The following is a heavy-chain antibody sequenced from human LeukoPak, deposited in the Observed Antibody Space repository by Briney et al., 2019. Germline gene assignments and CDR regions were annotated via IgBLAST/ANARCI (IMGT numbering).Heavy chain of an antibody. J-gene: IGHJ4*02. Sequence: PSETLSLTCTVSGGSISSYYWSWIRQPPGKGLEWIGYIHYSGSTNHNPSLKSRVTIPVDTSKNQFSLKLSSVTVADTAVYYCARHYDNSAYWYYFDYWGQGTLVTVSS. CDR2: IHYSGST. CDR1: GGSISSYY. V-gene: IGHV4-59*08. D-gene: IGHD3-22*01. CDR3: ARHYDNSAYWYYFDY.